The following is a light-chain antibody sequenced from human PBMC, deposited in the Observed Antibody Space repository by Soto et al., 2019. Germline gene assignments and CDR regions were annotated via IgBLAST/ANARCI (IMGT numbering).Light chain of an antibody. Sequence: DIQLTQSPSFLSASVGARVTITCRASQGIAGSLALYQQKPVKPPKLLIYAESNVQSGVPSRFSGSGSGTRGSLTISSLQPEDFANYDCQQVKSSHRTFGGGPRVEIK. V-gene: IGKV1-9*01. CDR1: QGIAGS. CDR3: QQVKSSHRT. J-gene: IGKJ4*01. CDR2: AES.